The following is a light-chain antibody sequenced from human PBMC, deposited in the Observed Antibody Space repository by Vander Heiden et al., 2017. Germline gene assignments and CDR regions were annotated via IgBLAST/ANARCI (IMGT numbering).Light chain of an antibody. CDR3: QQSDRTPPIT. CDR1: QSISSY. J-gene: IGKJ5*01. CDR2: AAS. Sequence: DIQMTQSPSSLSASVGDRVTITCRASQSISSYLNWYQQKPGKAPKLLIYAASSLQSGVPSRFSGSGYGKDFTLTISSRQPEDFAPYYCQQSDRTPPITFGQGTRLEIK. V-gene: IGKV1-39*01.